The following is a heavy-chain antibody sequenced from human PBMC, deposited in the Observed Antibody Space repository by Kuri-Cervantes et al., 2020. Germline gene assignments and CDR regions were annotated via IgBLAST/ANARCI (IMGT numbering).Heavy chain of an antibody. CDR2: ISSSSSTI. CDR1: GFTFSSYS. V-gene: IGHV3-48*04. Sequence: ETLSLTCAASGFTFSSYSMNWVRQAPGKGLEWVSYISSSSSTIYYADSVKGRFTISRDNAKNSLYLQMNSLRAEDTALYYCAKGAGFLEWLLFYYWGQGTLVTVSS. D-gene: IGHD3-3*01. CDR3: AKGAGFLEWLLFYY. J-gene: IGHJ4*02.